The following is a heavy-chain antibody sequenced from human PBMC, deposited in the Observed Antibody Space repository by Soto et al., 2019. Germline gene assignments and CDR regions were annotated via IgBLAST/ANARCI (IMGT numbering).Heavy chain of an antibody. CDR3: AREVSKYSGYDFDY. D-gene: IGHD5-12*01. V-gene: IGHV3-21*01. CDR1: GFTFSSYS. CDR2: ISSSSSYI. J-gene: IGHJ4*02. Sequence: EVQLVESGGGLVKPGGSLRLSCAASGFTFSSYSMNWVRQAPGKGLEWVSSISSSSSYIYYADSVKGRFTISRDNAKKSLYLQMNSRRAEDTAVYYCAREVSKYSGYDFDYWGQGTRVTVSS.